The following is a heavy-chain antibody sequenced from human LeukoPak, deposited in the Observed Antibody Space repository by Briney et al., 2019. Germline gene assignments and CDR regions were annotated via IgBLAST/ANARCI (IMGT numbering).Heavy chain of an antibody. Sequence: PSETLSLTCTVSGYSISSGYYWSWIRQPAGKGLEWIGRIYTSGSTNYNPSLKSRVTISVDTSKNQFSLKLSSVTAADTAVYYCAREVPISMVRGITAVGSFDIWAQGTLVTVSS. V-gene: IGHV4-61*02. J-gene: IGHJ3*02. CDR2: IYTSGST. D-gene: IGHD3-10*01. CDR1: GYSISSGYY. CDR3: AREVPISMVRGITAVGSFDI.